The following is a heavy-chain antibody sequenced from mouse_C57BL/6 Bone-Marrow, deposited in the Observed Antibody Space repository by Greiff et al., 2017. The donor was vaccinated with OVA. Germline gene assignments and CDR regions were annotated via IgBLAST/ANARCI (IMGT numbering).Heavy chain of an antibody. J-gene: IGHJ4*01. Sequence: EVQLQESGGGLVKPGGSLKLSCAASGFTFSSYAMSWVRQTPEKRLEWVATISDGGSYTYYPDNVKGRFTISRDNAKNNLYLQMSHLKSEDTAMYYCARDFCYYGSSYAMDYWGQGTSVTVSS. CDR3: ARDFCYYGSSYAMDY. D-gene: IGHD1-1*01. V-gene: IGHV5-4*01. CDR1: GFTFSSYA. CDR2: ISDGGSYT.